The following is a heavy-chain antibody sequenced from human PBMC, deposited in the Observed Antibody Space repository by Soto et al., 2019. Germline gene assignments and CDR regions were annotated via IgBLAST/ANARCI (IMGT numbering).Heavy chain of an antibody. D-gene: IGHD3-10*01. CDR1: GYTFTSYG. Sequence: QVQLVQSGAEVKKPGASVKVSCKASGYTFTSYGISWVRQAPGQGLEWMGWISAYNGNTNYAQKLQGRVTMTTDTSTSPAYMELRSLRSDDTAVYYCARDSKYYYGSGRRGFDPWGQGTLVTVSS. J-gene: IGHJ5*02. CDR3: ARDSKYYYGSGRRGFDP. V-gene: IGHV1-18*01. CDR2: ISAYNGNT.